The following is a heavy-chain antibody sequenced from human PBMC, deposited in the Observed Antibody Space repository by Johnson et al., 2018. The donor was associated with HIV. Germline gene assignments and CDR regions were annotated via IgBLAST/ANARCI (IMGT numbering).Heavy chain of an antibody. CDR2: ISYDGSNK. J-gene: IGHJ3*02. CDR3: AKDRSGSAGAFDI. D-gene: IGHD1-26*01. CDR1: GFTFSSNA. V-gene: IGHV3-30*04. Sequence: QEKLVESVGGVVQPGRSLRLSCAASGFTFSSNAMHWVRQSPGKGLEWVAVISYDGSNKYYADSVKGRFTISRDNSKNTLYLQMNSLRAEETAVYYCAKDRSGSAGAFDIWGQGTMVTVSS.